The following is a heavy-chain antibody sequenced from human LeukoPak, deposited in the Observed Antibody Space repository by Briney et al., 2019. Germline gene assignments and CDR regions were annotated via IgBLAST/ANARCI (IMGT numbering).Heavy chain of an antibody. CDR2: ISSSSSTI. CDR3: ARDADSTSL. J-gene: IGHJ4*02. V-gene: IGHV3-48*02. D-gene: IGHD3/OR15-3a*01. CDR1: GFTFSSYS. Sequence: PGGSLRLSCAASGFTFSSYSMNWVRQAPGKGLEWVSYISSSSSTIYYADSVKGRFTISRDNAKNSLYLQMNSLRDKDTAVYYCARDADSTSLWGQGTLVTVSS.